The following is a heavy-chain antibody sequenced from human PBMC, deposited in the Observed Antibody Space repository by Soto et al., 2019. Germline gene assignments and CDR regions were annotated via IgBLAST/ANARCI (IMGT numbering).Heavy chain of an antibody. J-gene: IGHJ6*02. V-gene: IGHV3-7*01. CDR3: ARIASAGRGRDV. CDR1: GFTFSSYW. Sequence: EVPLVESGGGLVQPGGSLRLSCAASGFTFSSYWMSWVRQAPVKGLEWVGNIKQDGSEKNYVDFMEGRFTISRDNAENSLYLQMNSLRAEDTAVYYCARIASAGRGRDVWGQGTTVVVSS. CDR2: IKQDGSEK. D-gene: IGHD6-13*01.